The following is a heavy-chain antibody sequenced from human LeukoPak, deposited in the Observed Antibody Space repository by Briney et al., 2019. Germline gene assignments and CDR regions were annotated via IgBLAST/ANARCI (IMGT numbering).Heavy chain of an antibody. CDR2: IYYSGST. J-gene: IGHJ6*03. CDR3: ARMGGSSSYYYYMDV. V-gene: IGHV4-59*01. CDR1: GGSISSYY. D-gene: IGHD6-6*01. Sequence: PSETLSLTCTVPGGSISSYYWSWIRQPPGKGLEWIGCIYYSGSTNYNPSLKSRVTISVDTSKNQFSLKLSSVTAADTAVYYCARMGGSSSYYYYMDVWGKGTTVTVSS.